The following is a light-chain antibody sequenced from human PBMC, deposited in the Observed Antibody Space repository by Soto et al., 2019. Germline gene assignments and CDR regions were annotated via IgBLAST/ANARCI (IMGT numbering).Light chain of an antibody. J-gene: IGKJ1*01. Sequence: EIVLTHSPGTLSFSPWERATLSCSSSQSVSSNLAWYQQKPGQAPRLLIYGASTRATGIPARFSGSGSGTEFTLTISSLQSEDFAVYYCQQYNNWPPWKFGQGTKVDIK. V-gene: IGKV3-15*01. CDR2: GAS. CDR1: QSVSSN. CDR3: QQYNNWPPWK.